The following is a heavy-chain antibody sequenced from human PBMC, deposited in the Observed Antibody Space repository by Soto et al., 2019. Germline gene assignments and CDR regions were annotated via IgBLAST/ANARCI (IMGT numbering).Heavy chain of an antibody. J-gene: IGHJ4*02. CDR1: GFTFSSYG. V-gene: IGHV3-30*18. D-gene: IGHD3-10*01. CDR3: AKDRITMVRGVTFYYFDY. CDR2: ISYDGSNK. Sequence: GGSLRLSCAASGFTFSSYGMHWVRQAPGKGLEWVAVISYDGSNKYYAESVKGRFTISRDNSKNTLYLQMNSLRAEDTAVYYFAKDRITMVRGVTFYYFDYWGQGTLVTVSS.